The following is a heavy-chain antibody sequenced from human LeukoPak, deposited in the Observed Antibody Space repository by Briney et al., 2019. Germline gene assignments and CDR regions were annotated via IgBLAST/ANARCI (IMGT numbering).Heavy chain of an antibody. V-gene: IGHV3-30-3*01. CDR2: ISFDGSHE. D-gene: IGHD4-17*01. CDR1: GFTFRSYA. J-gene: IGHJ4*02. Sequence: GGSLRLSCGASGFTFRSYAMHWVRQAPGKGLEWVAAISFDGSHEHYADSVKGRFTISRDNSKNMVYLQMDRLRAEDTTVYYCARNDYGQYYFDYWGQGALVTVSS. CDR3: ARNDYGQYYFDY.